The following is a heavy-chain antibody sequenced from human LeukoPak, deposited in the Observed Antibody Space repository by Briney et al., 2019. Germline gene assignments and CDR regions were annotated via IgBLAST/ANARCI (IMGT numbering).Heavy chain of an antibody. CDR2: FDPEDSET. D-gene: IGHD3-22*01. CDR3: ATAYSDDSSGYYCF. CDR1: GYTLTELS. J-gene: IGHJ4*02. Sequence: ASVTVSFKVSGYTLTELSMHWVRPAPGKGLEWMGGFDPEDSETIYAQKFQGRVTMTEDTSTDTDYMELSSLRSEDTAVYYCATAYSDDSSGYYCFWGQGTLVTVSS. V-gene: IGHV1-24*01.